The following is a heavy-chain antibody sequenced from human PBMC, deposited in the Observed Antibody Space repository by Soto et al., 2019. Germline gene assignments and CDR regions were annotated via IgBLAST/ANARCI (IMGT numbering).Heavy chain of an antibody. CDR2: ISNDGSNK. Sequence: QVQLVESGGGVVQPGRSLRLSCAASGFTFSSYAMHWVRQAPGKGLEWVAVISNDGSNKYYADSVKGRFTIYRDNSKNTLYLQMNSLRAEDTAVYYCARTHPPYGDYGDMLDYWGQGTLVTVSS. D-gene: IGHD4-17*01. CDR1: GFTFSSYA. CDR3: ARTHPPYGDYGDMLDY. V-gene: IGHV3-30-3*01. J-gene: IGHJ4*02.